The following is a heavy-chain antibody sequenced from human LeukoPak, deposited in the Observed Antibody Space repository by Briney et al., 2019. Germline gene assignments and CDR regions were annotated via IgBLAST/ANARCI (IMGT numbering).Heavy chain of an antibody. V-gene: IGHV4-61*02. D-gene: IGHD5-18*01. CDR2: ICTSGNT. Sequence: SETLSLTCSVSGGSISSGSYYWSWVQQPAGKGLEWIGRICTSGNTNYNPSLKSRVTISVDTSKNQFSLKLSSVTAADTAVYYCARDRDTYGMDVWGQGTTVTVSS. CDR1: GGSISSGSYY. CDR3: ARDRDTYGMDV. J-gene: IGHJ6*02.